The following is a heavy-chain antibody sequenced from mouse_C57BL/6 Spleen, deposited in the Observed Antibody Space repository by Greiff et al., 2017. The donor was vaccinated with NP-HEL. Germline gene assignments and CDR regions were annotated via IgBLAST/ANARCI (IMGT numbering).Heavy chain of an antibody. J-gene: IGHJ3*01. V-gene: IGHV1-81*01. CDR1: GYTFTSYG. Sequence: QVQLKESGAELARPGASVKLSCKASGYTFTSYGISWVKQRTGQGLEWIGEIYPRSGNTYYNEKFKGKATLTADKSSSTAYMELRSLTSEDSAVYFCARRGDGLGAYWGQGTLVTVSA. D-gene: IGHD2-3*01. CDR2: IYPRSGNT. CDR3: ARRGDGLGAY.